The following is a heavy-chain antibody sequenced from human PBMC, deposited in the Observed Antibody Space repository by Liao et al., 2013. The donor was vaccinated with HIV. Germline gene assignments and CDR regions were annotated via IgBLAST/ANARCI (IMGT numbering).Heavy chain of an antibody. CDR1: GGSTNDYY. D-gene: IGHD3-22*01. Sequence: QVQLQESGPRLVKPSETLSLTCSVSGGSTNDYYWSWIRQPAGKGLEWIGRIDASETTKYNPSLKTRVTMSVDTSEDQLSLQLRSVTGADTAVYYCAREFRYDSSGEAFDVWGHGDNGHRLL. J-gene: IGHJ3*01. CDR2: IDASETT. CDR3: AREFRYDSSGEAFDV. V-gene: IGHV4-4*07.